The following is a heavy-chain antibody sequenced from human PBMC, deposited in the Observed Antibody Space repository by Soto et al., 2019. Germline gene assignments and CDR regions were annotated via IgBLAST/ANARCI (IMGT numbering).Heavy chain of an antibody. CDR3: AREYSSGWYVAFDI. CDR2: IYYSGST. D-gene: IGHD6-19*01. J-gene: IGHJ3*02. CDR1: GGSISSGGYH. Sequence: SETLSLTCTVSGGSISSGGYHWSWIRQHPGKGLEWIGYIYYSGSTYYNPSLKSRVSISVDTSKNQFSLKLSSVTAADTAVYYCAREYSSGWYVAFDIWGQGTMVTVSS. V-gene: IGHV4-31*03.